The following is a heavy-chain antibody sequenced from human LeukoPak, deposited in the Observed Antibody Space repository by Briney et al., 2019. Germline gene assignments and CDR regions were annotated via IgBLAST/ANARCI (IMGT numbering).Heavy chain of an antibody. D-gene: IGHD4-23*01. CDR2: ISGYNGNT. J-gene: IGHJ5*02. CDR1: GYTFTSYG. Sequence: ASVKVSCEASGYTFTSYGISWVRQAPGQGLEWMGWISGYNGNTNYAQNLQGRVTMTTDTSTSTVYMELRSLRSDDTAVYYCARDNSIGGRGWGFDPWGQGTLVTVSS. CDR3: ARDNSIGGRGWGFDP. V-gene: IGHV1-18*01.